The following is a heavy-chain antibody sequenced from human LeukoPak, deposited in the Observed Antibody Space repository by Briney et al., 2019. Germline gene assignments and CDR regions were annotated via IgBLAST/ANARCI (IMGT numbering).Heavy chain of an antibody. Sequence: PGRSLRLSCAASGFTFSSYGIHWVRQAPGKGLEWVAFISYDGNTKYYADSVKGRFTISRDNSKNTLYLQMNSLKTEDTAVYYCTTTLISPYAPLRFPYFDYWGQGTLVTVSS. J-gene: IGHJ4*02. CDR1: GFTFSSYG. CDR3: TTTLISPYAPLRFPYFDY. V-gene: IGHV3-30*03. D-gene: IGHD1-1*01. CDR2: ISYDGNTK.